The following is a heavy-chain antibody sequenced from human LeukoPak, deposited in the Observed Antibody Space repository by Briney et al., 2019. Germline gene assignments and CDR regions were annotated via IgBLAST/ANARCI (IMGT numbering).Heavy chain of an antibody. D-gene: IGHD2-2*01. V-gene: IGHV3-33*01. CDR2: IWYDGSNK. CDR1: GFTFSSYG. J-gene: IGHJ4*02. CDR3: ARGGYCSSTSCHPFDY. Sequence: GGSLRLSCAASGFTFSSYGMHWVRQAPGKGLEWVAVIWYDGSNKYYADSVKGRFTISRDNSKNTLYLQMNSLRAEDTAVYYCARGGYCSSTSCHPFDYWGQGTLVTVSS.